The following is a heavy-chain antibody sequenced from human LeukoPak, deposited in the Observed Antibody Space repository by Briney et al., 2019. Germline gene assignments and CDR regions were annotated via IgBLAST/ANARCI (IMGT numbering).Heavy chain of an antibody. CDR3: AKDLDLSGGY. D-gene: IGHD3-10*02. CDR2: ITGSGDST. V-gene: IGHV3-23*01. J-gene: IGHJ4*02. CDR1: GFTFSSYA. Sequence: GGSLRLSCAASGFTFSSYAMSWVRQAPGKGLEWVSAITGSGDSTYYADSVKGRFTISRDNSKNTLYLQMNSLRAEDTAVYYCAKDLDLSGGYSGQGTLVTVSS.